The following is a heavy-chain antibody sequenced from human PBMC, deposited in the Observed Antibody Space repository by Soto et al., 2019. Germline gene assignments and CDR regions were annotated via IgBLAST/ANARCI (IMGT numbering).Heavy chain of an antibody. V-gene: IGHV3-33*01. CDR1: GFTFSSYG. J-gene: IGHJ6*03. CDR3: ARGKFYYYYYMDV. CDR2: IWYDGSNK. Sequence: GGSLRLSCAASGFTFSSYGMHWVRQAPGKGLEWVAVIWYDGSNKYYADSVKGRFTISRDNSKNTLYLQMNSLRAEDTAVYYCARGKFYYYYYMDVWGKGTTVTVS.